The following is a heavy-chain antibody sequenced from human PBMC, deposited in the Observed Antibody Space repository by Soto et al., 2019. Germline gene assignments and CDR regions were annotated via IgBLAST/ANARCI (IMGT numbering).Heavy chain of an antibody. CDR3: ARGPGWFVIVVVTAPYGMDV. J-gene: IGHJ6*02. CDR2: TNHSGST. Sequence: QVQLQQWGAGLLTPSETLSLTCAVYGGSFSGYYWRWIRQPPGKGLEWIGETNHSGSTNYNPSLKSRVTISVDTSKNQYSLKRSSVTAADTAVYYCARGPGWFVIVVVTAPYGMDVWGQGTTVTVS. D-gene: IGHD2-21*02. CDR1: GGSFSGYY. V-gene: IGHV4-34*01.